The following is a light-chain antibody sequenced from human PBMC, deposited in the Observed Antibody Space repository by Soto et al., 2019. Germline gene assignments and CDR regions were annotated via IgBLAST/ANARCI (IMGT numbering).Light chain of an antibody. J-gene: IGKJ1*01. CDR2: AAS. CDR1: QSITTY. V-gene: IGKV1-39*01. CDR3: QQSYGTPWT. Sequence: DIQMTQSPSSLSASVGDRVTVNCRASQSITTYLNWYQQKPGKAPKLLIYAASSLQSGVPSRFSGSGSGTDFTLTITSLQPEDFATYICQQSYGTPWTFGQGTKVEIK.